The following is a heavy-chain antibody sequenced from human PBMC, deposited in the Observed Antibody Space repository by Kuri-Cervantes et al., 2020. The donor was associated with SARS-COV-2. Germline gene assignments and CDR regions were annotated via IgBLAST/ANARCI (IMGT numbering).Heavy chain of an antibody. Sequence: SETLSLTCTVSGGSISSYYWSWIRQPPGKGLEWIGEINHSGSTNYNPSLKSRVTISVDTSKNQFSLKLSSVTAADTAVYYCARGPVIVGDTRRRVLDYWGQGTLVTVYS. J-gene: IGHJ4*02. CDR2: INHSGST. CDR1: GGSISSYY. D-gene: IGHD1-26*01. V-gene: IGHV4-34*01. CDR3: ARGPVIVGDTRRRVLDY.